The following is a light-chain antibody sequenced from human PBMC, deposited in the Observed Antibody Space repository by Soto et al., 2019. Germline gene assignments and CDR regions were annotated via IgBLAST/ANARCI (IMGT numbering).Light chain of an antibody. V-gene: IGLV2-8*01. CDR2: GVT. CDR3: SSYAGNTDVV. CDR1: SSDVGGYNH. Sequence: QSALTQPPSASGSPGQSVTITCTGTSSDVGGYNHVSWYQQHPGKAPKLMIYGVTKRPSGVPDRFSGSKSGNTASLTVSGLQAEDEADYYCSSYAGNTDVVFGGGTQLTVL. J-gene: IGLJ2*01.